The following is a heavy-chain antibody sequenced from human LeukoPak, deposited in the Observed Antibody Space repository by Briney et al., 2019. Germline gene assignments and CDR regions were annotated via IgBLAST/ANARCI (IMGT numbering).Heavy chain of an antibody. Sequence: ASVKVSCKASGYTFTHYYIHWVRQAPGQGLEWMGIINPTSGSTAYTQKFQGRVTMTRDTSTSTVYMELSSLRSDDTAVYYCARLGYYYDSLGHYDYWGQGTLVIVSS. D-gene: IGHD3-22*01. CDR2: INPTSGST. J-gene: IGHJ4*02. CDR1: GYTFTHYY. CDR3: ARLGYYYDSLGHYDY. V-gene: IGHV1-46*01.